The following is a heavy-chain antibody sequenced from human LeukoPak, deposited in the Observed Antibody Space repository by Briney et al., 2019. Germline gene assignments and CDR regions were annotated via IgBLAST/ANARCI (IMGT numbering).Heavy chain of an antibody. D-gene: IGHD6-13*01. CDR3: AKDLSSSWYVANYYYYYGMDV. J-gene: IGHJ6*02. Sequence: SCKASGGTFSSYGKHWVRQAPGKGLEWVAVISYDGSNKYYADSVKGRFTISRDNSKNTLYLQMNSLRAEDTAVYYCAKDLSSSWYVANYYYYYGMDVWGQGTTVTVSS. CDR1: GGTFSSYG. V-gene: IGHV3-30*18. CDR2: ISYDGSNK.